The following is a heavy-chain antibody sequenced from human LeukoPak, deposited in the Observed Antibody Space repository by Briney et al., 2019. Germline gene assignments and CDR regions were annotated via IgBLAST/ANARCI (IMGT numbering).Heavy chain of an antibody. CDR2: IYHSGSP. Sequence: SETLSLTCTVSGGSISSYYWSWIRQPPGKGLEWIGEIYHSGSPNYNPSLKSRVTISVDKSRNHFSLNLSSVTAADTAVYYCARGRKTLLLWFGEPPYYYYGMDVWGQGTTVTVSS. V-gene: IGHV4-59*12. CDR3: ARGRKTLLLWFGEPPYYYYGMDV. D-gene: IGHD3-10*01. J-gene: IGHJ6*02. CDR1: GGSISSYY.